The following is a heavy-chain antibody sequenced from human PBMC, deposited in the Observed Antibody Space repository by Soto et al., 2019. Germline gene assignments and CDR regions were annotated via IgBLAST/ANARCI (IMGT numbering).Heavy chain of an antibody. J-gene: IGHJ3*02. CDR2: ISYDGSNK. CDR3: AKDPSVYYDSSYDAFDI. D-gene: IGHD3-22*01. Sequence: QVQLVESGGGVVQPGRSLRLSCAASGFTFSSYGMHWVRQAPGKGLEWVAVISYDGSNKYYADSVKGRFTISRDNSKNTLYLQMNSLRAEDTAVYYCAKDPSVYYDSSYDAFDIWGQGTMVGVSA. CDR1: GFTFSSYG. V-gene: IGHV3-30*18.